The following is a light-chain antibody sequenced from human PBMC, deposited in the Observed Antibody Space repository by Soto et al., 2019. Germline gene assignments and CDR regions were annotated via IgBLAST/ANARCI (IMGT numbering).Light chain of an antibody. CDR2: DVN. Sequence: QSLLTQPPSASGSPGQSFTISCTGTSSDVGAYIFVSWYQQHPGKAPKLMVYDVNRRPPGVPDRFFGSKSGNTASLTVSGLQAEDEADYYCVSFAGGTYVFGTGTKVTVL. J-gene: IGLJ1*01. V-gene: IGLV2-8*01. CDR1: SSDVGAYIF. CDR3: VSFAGGTYV.